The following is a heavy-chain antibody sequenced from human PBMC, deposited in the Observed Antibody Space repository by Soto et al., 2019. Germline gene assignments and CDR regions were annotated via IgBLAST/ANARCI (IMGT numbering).Heavy chain of an antibody. CDR2: IWYDGSNK. J-gene: IGHJ4*02. D-gene: IGHD6-13*01. CDR1: GFTFSSYG. CDR3: ARDPIGAAAGNYYFDY. V-gene: IGHV3-33*01. Sequence: GGSLRLSCAASGFTFSSYGMHWVRQAPGKGLEWVAVIWYDGSNKYYADSVKGRFTISRDNSKNTLYLQMNSLRAEDTAVYYCARDPIGAAAGNYYFDYWGQGTLVTVSS.